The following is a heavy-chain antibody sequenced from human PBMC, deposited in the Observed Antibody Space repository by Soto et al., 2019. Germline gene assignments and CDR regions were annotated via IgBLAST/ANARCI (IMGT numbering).Heavy chain of an antibody. CDR1: GYSFTSYW. CDR3: ARHAGYCTNGVCYLGSPYYYYMDV. Sequence: PGESLKISCKGSGYSFTSYWIGWVRQMPGKGLEWMGIIYPGDSDTRYSPSFQGQVTISADKSISTAYLQWSSLKASDTAIYYCARHAGYCTNGVCYLGSPYYYYMDVWGKGTTVTVSS. V-gene: IGHV5-51*01. CDR2: IYPGDSDT. D-gene: IGHD2-8*01. J-gene: IGHJ6*03.